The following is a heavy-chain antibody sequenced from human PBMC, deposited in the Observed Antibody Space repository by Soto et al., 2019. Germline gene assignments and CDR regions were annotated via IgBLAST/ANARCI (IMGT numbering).Heavy chain of an antibody. CDR3: ASDPLYDSSGY. D-gene: IGHD3-22*01. CDR1: GYTLSSYY. V-gene: IGHV1-46*01. J-gene: IGHJ4*02. CDR2: INPSGGST. Sequence: GASVKASCKASGYTLSSYYMHCVRQAPGQGLEWMGIINPSGGSTSYAQKFQGRVTMTRDTSTSTVYVELSSLRSEDTAVYYCASDPLYDSSGYWGQGTLVTVSS.